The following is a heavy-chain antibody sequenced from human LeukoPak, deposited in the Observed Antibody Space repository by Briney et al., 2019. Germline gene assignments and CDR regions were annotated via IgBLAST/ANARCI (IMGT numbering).Heavy chain of an antibody. J-gene: IGHJ4*02. CDR2: ISGSGTT. CDR3: AKDPCSGGSCYFDY. CDR1: GFTFSSYA. D-gene: IGHD2-15*01. Sequence: PGGSLILSCAASGFTFSSYAMSWVRQAPGKGLEWVSAISGSGTTYYADSVKGRFTISRDNSKNTLYLQMNSLRAEDTAVYYCAKDPCSGGSCYFDYWGQGTLVTVSS. V-gene: IGHV3-23*01.